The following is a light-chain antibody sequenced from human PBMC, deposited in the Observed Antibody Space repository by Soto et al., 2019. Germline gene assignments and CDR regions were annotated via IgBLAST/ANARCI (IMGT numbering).Light chain of an antibody. CDR2: HAS. Sequence: EIVLTQSPGTLSLSPGERATLSCRASESIDNNFLAWYQQKPGQAPRFLIYHASSRATGIPNRFSGSGSVTDFTLTISRLEPEDFAVYYCQQYGSAPPTFGPGTKVDVK. CDR1: ESIDNNF. J-gene: IGKJ3*01. CDR3: QQYGSAPPT. V-gene: IGKV3-20*01.